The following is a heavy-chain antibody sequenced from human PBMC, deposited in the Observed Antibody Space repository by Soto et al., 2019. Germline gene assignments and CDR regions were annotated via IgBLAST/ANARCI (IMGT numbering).Heavy chain of an antibody. CDR3: ARESLSPNDAFDI. J-gene: IGHJ3*02. V-gene: IGHV6-1*01. CDR1: GDSVSSTIAA. CDR2: TYYRSKWDN. Sequence: SQTLSLTCAISGDSVSSTIAAWNWIRQSPSRGLEWLVRTYYRSKWDNGYAVSVRGRITINPDTSKNQVSLQLSSVTPEDTAVYYCARESLSPNDAFDIWGQGTMVTVS.